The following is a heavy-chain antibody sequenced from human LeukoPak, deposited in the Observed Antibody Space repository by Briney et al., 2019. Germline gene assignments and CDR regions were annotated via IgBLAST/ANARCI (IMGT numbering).Heavy chain of an antibody. CDR2: IYSGGST. CDR1: GFTVSSNY. CDR3: AKHRGSGVAGTGGVES. D-gene: IGHD6-19*01. Sequence: PGGSLRLSCAASGFTVSSNYMSWVRQAPGKGLEWVSTIYSGGSTYYADSVKGRFTISRDNSKNTLYLQMNSLRADDTAVYYCAKHRGSGVAGTGGVESWGQGTLVTVSS. J-gene: IGHJ4*02. V-gene: IGHV3-66*04.